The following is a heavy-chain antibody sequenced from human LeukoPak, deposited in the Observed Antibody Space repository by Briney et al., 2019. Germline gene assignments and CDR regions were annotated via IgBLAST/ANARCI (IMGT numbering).Heavy chain of an antibody. CDR3: ARDGELAVAGTPQDFDY. Sequence: GGSLRLSCAASGFTFSSYAMHWVRQAPGKGLEWVAVISYDGSNKYYADSVKGRFTISRDNSKNTLYLQMNSLRAEDTAVYYCARDGELAVAGTPQDFDYWGQGTLVTVPS. D-gene: IGHD6-19*01. CDR1: GFTFSSYA. J-gene: IGHJ4*02. CDR2: ISYDGSNK. V-gene: IGHV3-30*04.